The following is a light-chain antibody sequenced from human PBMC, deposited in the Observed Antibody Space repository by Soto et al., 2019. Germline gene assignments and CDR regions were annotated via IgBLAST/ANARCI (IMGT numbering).Light chain of an antibody. CDR3: MQGTHWPIT. CDR2: GAS. Sequence: IYLNWYQLIPGKAPNLLMYGASYLKSGVPARFSGIGSGNDIGVKIGRAESEDVGVYYLMQGTHWPITLGQGTRLEIK. V-gene: IGKV2D-30*01. CDR1: IY. J-gene: IGKJ5*01.